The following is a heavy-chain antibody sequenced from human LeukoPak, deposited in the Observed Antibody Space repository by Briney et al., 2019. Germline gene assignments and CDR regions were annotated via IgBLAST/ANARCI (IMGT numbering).Heavy chain of an antibody. Sequence: SETLSLTCTVSGYSISSGYYGGWLRQPPGKGLEWIGSIYHSGSTYYNPSLKSRVTISVDTSKNQFSLKLSSVTAADTAVYYCARDLGVGATIRPFDYWGQEPWSPSPQ. CDR2: IYHSGST. CDR1: GYSISSGYY. D-gene: IGHD1-26*01. J-gene: IGHJ4*01. V-gene: IGHV4-38-2*02. CDR3: ARDLGVGATIRPFDY.